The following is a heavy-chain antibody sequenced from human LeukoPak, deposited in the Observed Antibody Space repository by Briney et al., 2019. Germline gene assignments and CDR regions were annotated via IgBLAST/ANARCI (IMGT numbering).Heavy chain of an antibody. V-gene: IGHV3-23*01. Sequence: AGGSLRLSCAASGFTFSSYAMSWVRQAPGKGLEWVSAVSGSGGSTYYADSVKGRFTISRDNSKNTLYLQMTSLRAEYTAVYYCAKFLPTHIVVANYYFDYWGQGTLVTVSS. CDR2: VSGSGGST. D-gene: IGHD2-21*01. CDR3: AKFLPTHIVVANYYFDY. CDR1: GFTFSSYA. J-gene: IGHJ4*02.